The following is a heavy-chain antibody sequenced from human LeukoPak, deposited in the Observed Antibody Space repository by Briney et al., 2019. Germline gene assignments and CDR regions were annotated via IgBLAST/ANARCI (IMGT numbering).Heavy chain of an antibody. Sequence: WETLSLTCTVSGGSISSYYWSWIRQPPGKGLEWIGYIYYSGSTKYNPSLNSRVSISVDTSKNQFSLKLSSVTAADTAVYYCARGAGAGYNLQPFDYWGQGTLVTVSS. V-gene: IGHV4-59*08. CDR3: ARGAGAGYNLQPFDY. CDR2: IYYSGST. CDR1: GGSISSYY. D-gene: IGHD5-24*01. J-gene: IGHJ4*02.